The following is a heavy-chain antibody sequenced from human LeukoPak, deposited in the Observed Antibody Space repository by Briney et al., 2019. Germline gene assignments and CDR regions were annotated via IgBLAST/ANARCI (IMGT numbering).Heavy chain of an antibody. V-gene: IGHV3-30*04. CDR3: ARHARSRESPYEY. J-gene: IGHJ4*02. Sequence: GGSLRLSCAASGFTFSSYAMHWVRQAPGKGLEWVAVISYDGSNKYYADSVKGRFTISRDNSKNTLYLQMNSLRAEDTAVYYCARHARSRESPYEYWGQGTLVTVSS. D-gene: IGHD3-10*01. CDR2: ISYDGSNK. CDR1: GFTFSSYA.